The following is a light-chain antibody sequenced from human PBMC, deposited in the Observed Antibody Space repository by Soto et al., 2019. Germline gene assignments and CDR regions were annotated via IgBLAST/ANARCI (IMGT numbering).Light chain of an antibody. J-gene: IGKJ1*01. CDR3: QHYYNYPWT. CDR2: AAS. Sequence: AVLLTQSPSSFSASTGDRATITCRASQDIHNYLAWYQQVPGKAPKLLLYAASILQTGVPSRFSGSGSGTDFSLTIVGLQSEDCATYFCQHYYNYPWTFGQGTTVE. CDR1: QDIHNY. V-gene: IGKV1-8*01.